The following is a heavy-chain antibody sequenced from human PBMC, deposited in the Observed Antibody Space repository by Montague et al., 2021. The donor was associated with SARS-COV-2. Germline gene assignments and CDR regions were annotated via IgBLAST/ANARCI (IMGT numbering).Heavy chain of an antibody. CDR3: ARDTDSGSYWDAFDI. CDR2: ISSDGSGT. CDR1: GFTFSSYW. J-gene: IGHJ3*02. V-gene: IGHV3-74*01. D-gene: IGHD1-26*01. Sequence: SLSLSWAASGFTFSSYWMHWVRQAPVKGLVWVSRISSDGSGTTYADSVKGRFTISRDNAKNTLYLQMNSLRAEDTAVYYCARDTDSGSYWDAFDIWGQGTMVTVSS.